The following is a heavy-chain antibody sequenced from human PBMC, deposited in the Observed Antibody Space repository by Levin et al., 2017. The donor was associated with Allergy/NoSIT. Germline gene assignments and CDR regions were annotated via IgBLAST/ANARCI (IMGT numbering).Heavy chain of an antibody. D-gene: IGHD1-26*01. CDR2: ISSSSSTI. CDR1: GFTFSSYS. J-gene: IGHJ6*02. V-gene: IGHV3-48*02. CDR3: ARVRGSYSTDYYYYGMDV. Sequence: GGSLRLSCAASGFTFSSYSMNWVRQAPGKGLEWVSYISSSSSTIYYADSVKGRFTISRDNAKNSLYLQMNSLRDEDTAVYYCARVRGSYSTDYYYYGMDVWGQGTTVTVSS.